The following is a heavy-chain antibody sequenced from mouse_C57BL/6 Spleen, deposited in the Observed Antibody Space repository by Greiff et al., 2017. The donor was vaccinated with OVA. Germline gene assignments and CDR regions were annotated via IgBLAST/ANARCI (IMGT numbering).Heavy chain of an antibody. V-gene: IGHV1-53*01. Sequence: QVHVKQPGTELVKPGASVKLSCKASGYTFTSYWMHWVKQRPGQGLEWIGNINPSNGGTNYNEKFKSKATLTVDKSSSTAYMQLSSLTSEDSAVYYCARGGLRRYAMDYWGQGTSVTVSS. J-gene: IGHJ4*01. D-gene: IGHD2-4*01. CDR1: GYTFTSYW. CDR2: INPSNGGT. CDR3: ARGGLRRYAMDY.